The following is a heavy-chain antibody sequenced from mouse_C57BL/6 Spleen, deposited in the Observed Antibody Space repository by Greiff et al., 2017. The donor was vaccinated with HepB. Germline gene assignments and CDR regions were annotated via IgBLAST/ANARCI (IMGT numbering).Heavy chain of an antibody. CDR1: GFTFSSYA. Sequence: EVMLVESGGGLVKPGGSLKLSCAASGFTFSSYAMSWVRQTPEKRLEWVATISDGGSYTYYPDNVKGRFTISRYNAKNNLYLQMSHLKSEDTAMYYCARDYDPYYYAMDYWGPGTSVTVSS. V-gene: IGHV5-4*01. CDR2: ISDGGSYT. D-gene: IGHD2-3*01. CDR3: ARDYDPYYYAMDY. J-gene: IGHJ4*01.